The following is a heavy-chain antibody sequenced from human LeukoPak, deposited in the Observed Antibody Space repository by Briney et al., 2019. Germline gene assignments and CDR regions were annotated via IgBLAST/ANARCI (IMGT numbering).Heavy chain of an antibody. Sequence: GGPLRLSCAASGFTFSNYAMSWVRQAPGKGLEWVSAISGGGGSTYYADSVKGRCTISKDNSKNTLYVQMNSLRAEDTAVYYCARAYSGSLTTFDIWGQGTMVTVSS. CDR2: ISGGGGST. J-gene: IGHJ3*02. CDR3: ARAYSGSLTTFDI. V-gene: IGHV3-23*01. CDR1: GFTFSNYA. D-gene: IGHD1-26*01.